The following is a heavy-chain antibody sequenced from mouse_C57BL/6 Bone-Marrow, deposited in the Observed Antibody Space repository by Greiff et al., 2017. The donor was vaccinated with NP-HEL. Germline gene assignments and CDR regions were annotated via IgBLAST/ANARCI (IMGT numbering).Heavy chain of an antibody. D-gene: IGHD1-1*01. CDR2: INSDGGST. V-gene: IGHV5-2*01. Sequence: EVQGVESGGGLVQPGESLKLSCESNEYEFPSHDMSWVRKTPEKRLELVAAINSDGGSTYYPDTMERRFIISRDNTKKTLYLQMSSLRSEDTALYYCARHRYYYGSSYDWYFDVWGTGTTVTVSS. J-gene: IGHJ1*03. CDR3: ARHRYYYGSSYDWYFDV. CDR1: EYEFPSHD.